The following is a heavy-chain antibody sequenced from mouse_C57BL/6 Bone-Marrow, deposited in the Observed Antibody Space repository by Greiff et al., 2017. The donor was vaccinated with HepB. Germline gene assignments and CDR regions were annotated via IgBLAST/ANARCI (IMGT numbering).Heavy chain of an antibody. D-gene: IGHD2-1*01. CDR2: ISSGGDYI. V-gene: IGHV5-9-1*02. J-gene: IGHJ2*01. CDR1: GFTFSSYA. CDR3: TRGDLLYYFDY. Sequence: EVMLVESGEGLVKPGGSLKLSCAASGFTFSSYAMSWVRQTPEKRLEWVAYISSGGDYIYYADTVKGRFTISRDNARNTLYLQMSSLKSEDTAMYYCTRGDLLYYFDYWGQGTTLTVSS.